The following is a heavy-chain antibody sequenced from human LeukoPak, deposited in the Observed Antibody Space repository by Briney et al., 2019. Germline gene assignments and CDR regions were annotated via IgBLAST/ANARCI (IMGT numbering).Heavy chain of an antibody. CDR2: ISGSGGST. CDR1: GFTFSSYA. CDR3: AKDSTDDYGDYYGMDV. V-gene: IGHV3-23*01. D-gene: IGHD4-17*01. J-gene: IGHJ6*02. Sequence: PGGSLRLSCAASGFTFSSYAMSWVRQAPGKGLEWVSAISGSGGSTYYADSVKGRFTISRDNSKNTLYLQMNSLRAEDTAVYYCAKDSTDDYGDYYGMDVWGQGTTVTVSS.